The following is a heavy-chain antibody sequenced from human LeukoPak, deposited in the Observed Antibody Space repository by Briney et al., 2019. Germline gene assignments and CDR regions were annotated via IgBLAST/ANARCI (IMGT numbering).Heavy chain of an antibody. Sequence: PSETLSLTCTVSGGSITSYYWSWIRQPPGKGLEWIGEINHSGSTNYNPSLKSRVTISVDTSKNQFSLKLSSVTAADTAVYYCARGRGYGWFDPWGQGTLVTVSS. J-gene: IGHJ5*02. CDR3: ARGRGYGWFDP. V-gene: IGHV4-34*01. D-gene: IGHD5-12*01. CDR2: INHSGST. CDR1: GGSITSYY.